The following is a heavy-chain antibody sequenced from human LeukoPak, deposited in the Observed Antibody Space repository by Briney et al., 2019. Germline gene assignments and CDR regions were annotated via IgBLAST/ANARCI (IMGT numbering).Heavy chain of an antibody. Sequence: SETLSLTCTVSGGSIRSSNFFWGWFRQPPGKGLEWIGSVEYTGRTFYSPSVKSRVTVSLDTSKNQFSLRLTSVTAADTAVYCCARQPEKEYSYGFGDYWGQGRWLSVSS. CDR1: GGSIRSSNFF. D-gene: IGHD5-18*01. V-gene: IGHV4-39*01. CDR2: VEYTGRT. CDR3: ARQPEKEYSYGFGDY. J-gene: IGHJ4*02.